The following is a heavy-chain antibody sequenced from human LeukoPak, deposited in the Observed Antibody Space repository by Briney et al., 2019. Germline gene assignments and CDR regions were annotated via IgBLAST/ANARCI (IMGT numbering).Heavy chain of an antibody. V-gene: IGHV4-34*01. J-gene: IGHJ6*02. CDR3: ARHEATGYSSGWYGYYYGMDV. CDR1: GGSFSGYY. D-gene: IGHD6-19*01. CDR2: INHSGST. Sequence: SETLSLTCAVYGGSFSGYYWSWIRQPPGKGLEWIGEINHSGSTNYNPSLKSRVTISVDTSKNQFSLKLSSVTAADTAVYYCARHEATGYSSGWYGYYYGMDVWGQGTTVTVSS.